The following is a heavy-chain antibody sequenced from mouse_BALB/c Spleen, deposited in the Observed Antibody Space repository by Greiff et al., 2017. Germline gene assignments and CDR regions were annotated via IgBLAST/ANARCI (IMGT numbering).Heavy chain of an antibody. D-gene: IGHD1-1*01. CDR3: ARGYYGSSYDFDD. CDR1: GFNIKDTY. J-gene: IGHJ2*01. V-gene: IGHV14-3*02. Sequence: EVQLQQSGAELVKPGASVKLSCTASGFNIKDTYMHWVKQRPEQGLEWIGRIDPANGNTKYDPKFQGKATITADTSSNTAYLQLSSLTSEDTAVYYCARGYYGSSYDFDDWGQGTTLTVSS. CDR2: IDPANGNT.